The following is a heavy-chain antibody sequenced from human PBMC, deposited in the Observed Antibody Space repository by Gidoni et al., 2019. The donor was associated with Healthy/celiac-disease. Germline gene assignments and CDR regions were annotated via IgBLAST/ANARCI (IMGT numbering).Heavy chain of an antibody. CDR1: GFAFSSYG. CDR2: IWYDGSNK. D-gene: IGHD7-27*01. V-gene: IGHV3-33*01. CDR3: AREEAGDVDAFDI. J-gene: IGHJ3*02. Sequence: QVQLVESGGGVVQPGRSLRPSCAASGFAFSSYGMHWVRQGPGKGLEWVAVIWYDGSNKYYADSVKGRFTISRDNSKNTLYLQMNSLRAEDTAVYYCAREEAGDVDAFDIWGQGTMVTVSS.